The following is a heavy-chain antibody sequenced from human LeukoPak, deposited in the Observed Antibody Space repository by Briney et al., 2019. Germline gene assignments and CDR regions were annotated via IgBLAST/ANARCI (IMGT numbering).Heavy chain of an antibody. V-gene: IGHV5-51*01. D-gene: IGHD4-17*01. CDR1: GYSFTTYW. J-gene: IGHJ4*01. CDR3: ARQLDHGDYDY. CDR2: IYPGDSET. Sequence: GESLKISCKGSGYSFTTYWIGWVRQMPGKGLQWVGLIYPGDSETRYSPSFKGQVTISVDKSITTAYLQWSSLKASDTAMYYCARQLDHGDYDYWGQGTQVTVSS.